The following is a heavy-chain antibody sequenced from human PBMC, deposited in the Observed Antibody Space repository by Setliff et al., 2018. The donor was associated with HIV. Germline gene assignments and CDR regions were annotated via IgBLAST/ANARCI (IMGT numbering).Heavy chain of an antibody. D-gene: IGHD3-10*01. CDR2: VNPNSGDA. Sequence: ASVKVSCKASGYTFTGHYLHWVRQATGQGLEWLGWVNPNSGDAIYAQNFQGRVTMTRDTSINAAYMELRGLRSDDTAVYYCARNFGLSPSGKYYYYYGMDIWGQGTTVTVSS. J-gene: IGHJ6*02. V-gene: IGHV1-2*02. CDR1: GYTFTGHY. CDR3: ARNFGLSPSGKYYYYYGMDI.